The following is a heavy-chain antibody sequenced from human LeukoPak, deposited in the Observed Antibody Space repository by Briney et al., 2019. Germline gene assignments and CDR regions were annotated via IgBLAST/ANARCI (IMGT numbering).Heavy chain of an antibody. V-gene: IGHV4-39*01. CDR2: IYYSGST. CDR1: GGSISNSNYY. J-gene: IGHJ4*02. CDR3: ARHRGSSSLFDY. Sequence: SETLSLTCTVSGGSISNSNYYWGWTRQPPGKGLEWIGSIYYSGSTYYNPSLKSRVTISVDTSKNQFSLKLSSVTAADTAVYYCARHRGSSSLFDYWGQGTLVTVSS. D-gene: IGHD6-6*01.